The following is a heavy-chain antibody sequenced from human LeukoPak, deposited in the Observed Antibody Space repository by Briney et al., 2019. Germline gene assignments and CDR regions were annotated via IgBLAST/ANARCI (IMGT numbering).Heavy chain of an antibody. CDR2: INAGNGNT. CDR1: GFTFSSYA. V-gene: IGHV1-3*01. Sequence: GGSLRLSCAASGFTFSSYAMHWVRQAPGQRLEWMGWINAGNGNTKYSQKFQGRVTTTRGTSASTVYMELSSLRSEDTAVYYCARHRPRHGDTADYWGQGTQVTVSS. CDR3: ARHRPRHGDTADY. J-gene: IGHJ4*02. D-gene: IGHD5-18*01.